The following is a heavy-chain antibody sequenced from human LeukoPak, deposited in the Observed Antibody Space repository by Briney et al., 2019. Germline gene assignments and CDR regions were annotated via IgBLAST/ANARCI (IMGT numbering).Heavy chain of an antibody. CDR1: GFTVSSNY. J-gene: IGHJ4*01. CDR3: AVAAYTNGVCYPY. V-gene: IGHV3-66*02. CDR2: IYSGGST. Sequence: GGSLRLSCAASGFTVSSNYMSWVRQAPGKGLEWVSVIYSGGSTYYADSVKGRFTISRDNSKNTLYLQMNSLRAEDTAVYYCAVAAYTNGVCYPYWGHGPLVTVSS. D-gene: IGHD2-8*01.